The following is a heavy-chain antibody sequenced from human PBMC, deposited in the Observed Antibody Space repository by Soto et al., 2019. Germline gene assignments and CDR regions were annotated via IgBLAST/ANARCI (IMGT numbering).Heavy chain of an antibody. CDR3: AKWSYLDF. CDR2: ISGSDGKT. D-gene: IGHD3-10*01. V-gene: IGHV3-23*01. J-gene: IGHJ4*02. Sequence: LXLSCTNSGISFARFAMTWVRQAPGKGLEWVATISGSDGKTYYADSVKGRFSISRDTSRNTLYLQMNSLRADDTAIYYCAKWSYLDFWGQGTRVTVYS. CDR1: GISFARFA.